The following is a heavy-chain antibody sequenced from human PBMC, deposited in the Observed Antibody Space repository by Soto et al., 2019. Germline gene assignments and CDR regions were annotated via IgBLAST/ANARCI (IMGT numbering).Heavy chain of an antibody. D-gene: IGHD5-18*01. V-gene: IGHV1-69*12. CDR3: ARDRSTAMVDYYYGMDV. CDR2: IIPIFGTA. J-gene: IGHJ6*02. CDR1: GGTFSSYA. Sequence: QVQLVQSGAEVKKPGSSVKVSCKASGGTFSSYAISWVRQAPGQGLEWMGGIIPIFGTANYAQKFQGRVTITADESTSTAYMELSSLRSEDTAVYYCARDRSTAMVDYYYGMDVWGQGTTVTVSS.